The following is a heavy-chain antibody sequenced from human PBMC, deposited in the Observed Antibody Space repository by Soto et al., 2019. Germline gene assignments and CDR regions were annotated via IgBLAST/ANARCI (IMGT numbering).Heavy chain of an antibody. Sequence: QVQLVQSGAEVKKPGSSVKVSCTASGGTFSSYAISWVRQAPGQGLEWMGGIIPIFGTANYAQKFQGRVTITADESTSTAYMELSSLRSEDTAVYYCARDAGTPPNYGMDVWGQGTTVTVSS. V-gene: IGHV1-69*01. CDR3: ARDAGTPPNYGMDV. CDR2: IIPIFGTA. CDR1: GGTFSSYA. J-gene: IGHJ6*02.